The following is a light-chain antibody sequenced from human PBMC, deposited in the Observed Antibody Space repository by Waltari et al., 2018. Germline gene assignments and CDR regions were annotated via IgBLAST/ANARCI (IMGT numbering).Light chain of an antibody. CDR1: RTLCNF. CDR2: KAS. CDR3: QNGYAVPFT. J-gene: IGKJ4*01. Sequence: IQMTQSPSSLSASIGDRVTIPCRARRTLCNFLIWYQQKPGKTPRVLIYKASTLQSGVPSRFSGSGFGTDFTFIISSLQSEDVATYFCQNGYAVPFTFGGGTKVEIK. V-gene: IGKV1-39*01.